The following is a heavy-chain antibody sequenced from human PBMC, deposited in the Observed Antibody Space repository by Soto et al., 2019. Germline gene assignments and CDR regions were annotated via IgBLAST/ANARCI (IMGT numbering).Heavy chain of an antibody. D-gene: IGHD2-15*01. J-gene: IGHJ6*02. V-gene: IGHV1-24*01. Sequence: ASVKVSCKVSGYTLTELSMHWVRQPPGKGHEWMGGFDPEDAETIYARRFQGRVTMTEDTSADTAYMELSSLRSEDTAVYYCAAGVVPYGMDVWGQGTTVTVSS. CDR3: AAGVVPYGMDV. CDR2: FDPEDAET. CDR1: GYTLTELS.